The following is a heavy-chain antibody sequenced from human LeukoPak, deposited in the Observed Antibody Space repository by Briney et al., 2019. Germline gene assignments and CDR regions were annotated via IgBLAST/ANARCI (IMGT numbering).Heavy chain of an antibody. D-gene: IGHD3-22*01. CDR1: GYSFTSYW. Sequence: GESLKISCKGSGYSFTSYWIGWVRQMPGKGLEWMGIIYPGDSDTRYSPSFQGQVTISADKSISTAYLQWSSLKASDTAMYYCARRTSGYYDSSGYYLYYFDYWGQGTLVTVSS. CDR2: IYPGDSDT. CDR3: ARRTSGYYDSSGYYLYYFDY. V-gene: IGHV5-51*01. J-gene: IGHJ4*02.